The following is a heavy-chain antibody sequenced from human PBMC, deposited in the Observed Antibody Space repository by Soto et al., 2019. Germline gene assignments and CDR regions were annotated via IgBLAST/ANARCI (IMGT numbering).Heavy chain of an antibody. V-gene: IGHV6-1*01. J-gene: IGHJ4*02. D-gene: IGHD3-22*01. CDR3: AREYYYDSSGPCDY. CDR1: GDSVSSDSAA. CDR2: TYYRSKWYN. Sequence: SQTLSLTCAISGDSVSSDSAAWNWSMQSPSRGLEWLGRTYYRSKWYNDYAVSVKSRITINPDTSKNQFSLQLNSVTPEDTAVYYCAREYYYDSSGPCDYLGQGTLVTVSS.